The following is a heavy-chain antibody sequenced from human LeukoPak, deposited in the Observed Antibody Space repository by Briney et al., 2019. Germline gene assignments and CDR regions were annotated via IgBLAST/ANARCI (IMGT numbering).Heavy chain of an antibody. CDR3: AKDVRRCNGGCT. Sequence: GGSLRLSCAASGFIFSTYSFSWVRQAPGKGLEWVSGISASGGDTYYADSVKGRFTISRDNSTNTLSLQMNSLRVEDTAIYYCAKDVRRCNGGCTWGQGSLVTVSS. J-gene: IGHJ5*02. CDR1: GFIFSTYS. D-gene: IGHD2-8*01. CDR2: ISASGGDT. V-gene: IGHV3-23*01.